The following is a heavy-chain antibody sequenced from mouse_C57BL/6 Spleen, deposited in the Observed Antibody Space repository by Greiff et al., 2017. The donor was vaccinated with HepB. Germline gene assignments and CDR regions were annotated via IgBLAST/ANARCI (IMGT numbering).Heavy chain of an antibody. Sequence: VQLQQSGTVLARPGASVKMSCKTSGYTFTSYWMHWVKQRPGQGLEWIGAIYPGNSDTSYNQKFKGKAKLTAVTSASTAYMELSSLTNEDSAVYYCTREDDYDGPLFAYWGQGTLVTVSA. CDR1: GYTFTSYW. D-gene: IGHD2-4*01. CDR2: IYPGNSDT. V-gene: IGHV1-5*01. CDR3: TREDDYDGPLFAY. J-gene: IGHJ3*01.